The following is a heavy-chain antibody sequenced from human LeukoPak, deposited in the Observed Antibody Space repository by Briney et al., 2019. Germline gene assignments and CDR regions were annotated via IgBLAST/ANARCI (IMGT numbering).Heavy chain of an antibody. CDR2: IIPIFGTA. V-gene: IGHV1-69*13. D-gene: IGHD6-19*01. Sequence: ASVKVSCKASGGTFSSYAISWVRQAPGQGLEWMGGIIPIFGTANYAQKFQGRVTITADESTSTAYMGLSSLRSEDTAVYYCAREFPDSSGWYGPGMNWGQGTLVTVSS. CDR3: AREFPDSSGWYGPGMN. J-gene: IGHJ4*02. CDR1: GGTFSSYA.